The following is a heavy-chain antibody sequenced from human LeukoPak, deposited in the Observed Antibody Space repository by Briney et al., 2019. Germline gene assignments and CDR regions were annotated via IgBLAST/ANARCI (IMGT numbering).Heavy chain of an antibody. D-gene: IGHD1-7*01. CDR1: GGSINSYY. CDR3: ARGYGTDVIIDY. J-gene: IGHJ4*02. Sequence: PSETLSLTCTVSGGSINSYYWSWVRQPPGKGLEWIGYIYYTGSTNYSPSLKSRVTISVDTSKNQFSLKLSSVTAADTAVYYCARGYGTDVIIDYWGQGTLVTVSS. CDR2: IYYTGST. V-gene: IGHV4-59*01.